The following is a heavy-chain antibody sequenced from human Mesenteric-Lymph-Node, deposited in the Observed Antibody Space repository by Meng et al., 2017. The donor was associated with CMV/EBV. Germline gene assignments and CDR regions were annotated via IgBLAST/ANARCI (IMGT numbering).Heavy chain of an antibody. Sequence: SLKISCAASGFTFEDYAMHWVRQAPGKGLEWVSGISWNSGTIGYADSVKGRFTISRDNAKNSLYLQMNSLTVEDTAVYYCAKDEGSSGYHFDYWGQGTLVTVSS. CDR2: ISWNSGTI. CDR3: AKDEGSSGYHFDY. D-gene: IGHD3-22*01. J-gene: IGHJ4*02. CDR1: GFTFEDYA. V-gene: IGHV3-9*01.